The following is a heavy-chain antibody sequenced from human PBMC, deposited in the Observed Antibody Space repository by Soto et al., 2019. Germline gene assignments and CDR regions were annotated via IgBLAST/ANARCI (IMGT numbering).Heavy chain of an antibody. D-gene: IGHD2-15*01. Sequence: TLSDTWPVSIGSISSYYWRWIRKNPIKLLGIIWYVCYSGGSNYNPSLKSRVTISVDTSKNQFSLKLSSVTAADTAVYYCARTYCRGCSCYFEYWGQGPLVTVSS. CDR3: ARTYCRGCSCYFEY. V-gene: IGHV4-59*01. J-gene: IGHJ4*02. CDR1: IGSISSYY. CDR2: VCYSGGS.